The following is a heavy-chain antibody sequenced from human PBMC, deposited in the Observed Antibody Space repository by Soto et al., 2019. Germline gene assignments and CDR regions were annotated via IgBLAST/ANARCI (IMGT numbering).Heavy chain of an antibody. Sequence: PWWSLRLSCSASVFTFSSYAMSGVRQAPGKGLEWVSAISGNGGSTYYADSVKGQFTISRDNSKNTLYLQMNSLRAEDTAVYYCAKDRRDGYTRAGWYFDLWGRGTLVTVSS. J-gene: IGHJ2*01. D-gene: IGHD5-12*01. CDR2: ISGNGGST. CDR1: VFTFSSYA. CDR3: AKDRRDGYTRAGWYFDL. V-gene: IGHV3-23*01.